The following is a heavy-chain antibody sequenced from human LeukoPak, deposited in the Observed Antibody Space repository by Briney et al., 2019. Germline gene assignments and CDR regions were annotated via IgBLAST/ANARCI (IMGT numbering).Heavy chain of an antibody. Sequence: SETLSLTCAAYGGSFSGYYWSWIRQPPGKGLEWIGEINHSGSTNYNPSLKSRVTISVDTSKNQFSLKLSSVTAADTAVYYCASRLETGFDYWGQGTLVTVSS. CDR2: INHSGST. J-gene: IGHJ4*02. D-gene: IGHD6-6*01. CDR3: ASRLETGFDY. V-gene: IGHV4-34*01. CDR1: GGSFSGYY.